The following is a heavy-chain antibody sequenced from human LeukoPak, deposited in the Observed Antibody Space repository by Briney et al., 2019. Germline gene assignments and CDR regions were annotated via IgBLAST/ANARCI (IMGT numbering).Heavy chain of an antibody. CDR1: VGSISNYY. D-gene: IGHD6-13*01. V-gene: IGHV4-4*09. CDR3: ARHVAGSSRDY. CDR2: ISTSGST. Sequence: PSETLSLTCTVSVGSISNYYWSWIRQPPGKGEEWIGYISTSGSTNSNPSLKSRVTMSVDTSQNQFSLNLSSVAAADTAVYYCARHVAGSSRDYWGQGTLVIVSS. J-gene: IGHJ4*02.